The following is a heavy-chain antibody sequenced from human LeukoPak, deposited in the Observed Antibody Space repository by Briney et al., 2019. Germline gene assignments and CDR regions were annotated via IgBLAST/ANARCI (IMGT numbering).Heavy chain of an antibody. J-gene: IGHJ4*02. V-gene: IGHV3-21*01. CDR1: GFTFSSYS. Sequence: GGFLRLSCAASGFTFSSYSMNWVRQAPGKGLEWVSSISSSSSYIYYADSVKGRFTISRDNAKNSLYLQMNSLRAEDTAVYYCARDGYGYFDAARFDYWGQGTLVTVSS. CDR2: ISSSSSYI. D-gene: IGHD3-9*01. CDR3: ARDGYGYFDAARFDY.